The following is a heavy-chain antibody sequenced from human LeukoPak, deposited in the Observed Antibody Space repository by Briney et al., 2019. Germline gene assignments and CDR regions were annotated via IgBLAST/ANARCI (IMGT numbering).Heavy chain of an antibody. CDR1: GGTFSSYA. J-gene: IGHJ5*02. Sequence: SVKVSSKASGGTFSSYAISRVRQAPGQGLEWMGRIIPILGIANYAQKFQGRVTITADKSTSTAYMELSSLSSEDTAVYYCAIFTAAGGPKVGFDPWGQGTRVTVSS. CDR3: AIFTAAGGPKVGFDP. D-gene: IGHD6-13*01. CDR2: IIPILGIA. V-gene: IGHV1-69*04.